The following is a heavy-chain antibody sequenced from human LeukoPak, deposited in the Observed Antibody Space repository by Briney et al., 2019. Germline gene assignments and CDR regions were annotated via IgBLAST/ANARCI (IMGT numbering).Heavy chain of an antibody. V-gene: IGHV4-34*01. J-gene: IGHJ6*03. D-gene: IGHD1-26*01. CDR3: ARGRYSGSSYYYYYYMDV. CDR1: GGSFSGYY. Sequence: SETLSLTCAVYGGSFSGYYWSWIRQPPGKGLEWIGEINHSGGTNYNPSLKSRVTISVDTSKNQFSLKLSSVTAADTAVYYCARGRYSGSSYYYYYYMDVWGKGTTVTVSS. CDR2: INHSGGT.